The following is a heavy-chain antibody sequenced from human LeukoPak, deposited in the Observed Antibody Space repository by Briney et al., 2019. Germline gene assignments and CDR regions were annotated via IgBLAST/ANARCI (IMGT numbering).Heavy chain of an antibody. V-gene: IGHV3-21*01. CDR1: GFTFSSYS. D-gene: IGHD3-10*01. CDR2: ISSSSSYI. J-gene: IGHJ4*02. Sequence: GGSLRLSCAASGFTFSSYSMNWVRQAPGKGLEWVSSISSSSSYIYYADSVKGRFTISRDNAKNSLYLQMNSLRAEDTAVYYCARAAKAYGSGSYYLSFSDYWGQGTLVTVSS. CDR3: ARAAKAYGSGSYYLSFSDY.